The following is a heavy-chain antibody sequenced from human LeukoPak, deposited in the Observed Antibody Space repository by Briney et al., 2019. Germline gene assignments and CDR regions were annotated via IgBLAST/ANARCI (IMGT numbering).Heavy chain of an antibody. CDR3: ARQSISGSSLSYFDY. CDR1: GGSISSLY. D-gene: IGHD3-22*01. V-gene: IGHV4-59*01. Sequence: KPSETLSLTCSVSGGSISSLYWSWIRQPPGKGLEWIGYIYYTGSTNYNPSLKSRVTISVDTSKNQCSLKLSSVTAADTAVYYCARQSISGSSLSYFDYWGQGTLVNVSS. CDR2: IYYTGST. J-gene: IGHJ4*02.